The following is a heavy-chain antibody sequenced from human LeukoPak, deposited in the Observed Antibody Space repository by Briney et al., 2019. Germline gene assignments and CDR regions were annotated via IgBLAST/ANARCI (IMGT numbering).Heavy chain of an antibody. CDR1: GGSLSSYY. CDR3: ARAPIVVVPAAKPSYYYYGMDV. D-gene: IGHD2-2*01. V-gene: IGHV4-59*01. J-gene: IGHJ6*04. CDR2: IYYSGST. Sequence: SETLSLTCTVSGGSLSSYYWSWIRQPPGKGLEWIGYIYYSGSTNYNPSLKSRVTISVDTSKNQFSLKLSSVTAADTAVYYCARAPIVVVPAAKPSYYYYGMDVWGKGTTVTVSS.